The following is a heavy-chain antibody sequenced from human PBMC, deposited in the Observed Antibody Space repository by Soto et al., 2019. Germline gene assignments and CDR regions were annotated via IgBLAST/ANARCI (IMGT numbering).Heavy chain of an antibody. CDR3: ARGDYDILTGYFDAFDI. CDR1: GYTFTSYD. D-gene: IGHD3-9*01. V-gene: IGHV1-8*01. J-gene: IGHJ3*02. Sequence: ASVKVSCKASGYTFTSYDINWVRQATGQGLEWMGWTNSNSGNTGYAQKFQGRVTMTRNTSISTAYMELSSLRSEDTAVYYCARGDYDILTGYFDAFDIWGQGTMVTV. CDR2: TNSNSGNT.